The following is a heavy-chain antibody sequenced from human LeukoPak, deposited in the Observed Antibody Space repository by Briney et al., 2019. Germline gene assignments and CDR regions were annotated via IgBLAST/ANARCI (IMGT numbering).Heavy chain of an antibody. CDR2: IYTSGST. J-gene: IGHJ6*03. Sequence: SQTLSLTCTVSGGSISSGSYYWSWIRQPAGKGLEWIGRIYTSGSTNYNPSLKSRVTMSVDTSKNQFSLQLNSVTPEDTAVYYCARDRITMVRGVIFLTGYYYYMDVWGKGTTVTISS. CDR1: GGSISSGSYY. D-gene: IGHD3-10*01. V-gene: IGHV4-61*02. CDR3: ARDRITMVRGVIFLTGYYYYMDV.